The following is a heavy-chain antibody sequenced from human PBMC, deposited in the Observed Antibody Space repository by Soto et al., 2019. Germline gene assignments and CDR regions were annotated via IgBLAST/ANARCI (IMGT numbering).Heavy chain of an antibody. J-gene: IGHJ5*02. V-gene: IGHV4-31*03. D-gene: IGHD2-2*01. CDR2: ITYSGDT. CDR3: ARDRCSSTSWEVCWFGP. Sequence: NPSETLSLTCTVSGASISSAGYSWSWVRQHPGKGLEWIGYITYSGDTDYNPSLRSRVSISIDTSRNQFSLKLSSVTAADTAVYYCARDRCSSTSWEVCWFGPWGHGTLVTVSS. CDR1: GASISSAGYS.